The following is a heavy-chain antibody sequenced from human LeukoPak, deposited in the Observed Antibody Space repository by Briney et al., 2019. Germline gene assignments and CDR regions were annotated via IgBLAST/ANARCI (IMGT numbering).Heavy chain of an antibody. CDR2: IYGGGSGST. CDR1: GFTFSKYT. CDR3: AKDFTPDGIWDIDY. Sequence: GGSLRLSCVASGFTFSKYTMSWVRQAPGKGLEWVSGIYGGGSGSTFYAESVKGRFTISRDNSKNTLYLQMNSLRDEDTAIYYCAKDFTPDGIWDIDYWGRGTLITVPS. D-gene: IGHD1-14*01. J-gene: IGHJ4*02. V-gene: IGHV3-23*01.